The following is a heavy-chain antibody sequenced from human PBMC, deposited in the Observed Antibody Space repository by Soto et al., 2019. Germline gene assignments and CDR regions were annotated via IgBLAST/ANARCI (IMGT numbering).Heavy chain of an antibody. J-gene: IGHJ4*02. Sequence: RGSLRLSCTAAEFAFNIYAMNWVRQAPGKGLEWVAGIDYNEINQYYIDPVKGRFTISRDQSKNTLYLQMNSLRAEDTAVYYCARDFCPVPTCYDLWGQGVLVTVSS. CDR1: EFAFNIYA. CDR2: IDYNEINQ. V-gene: IGHV3-33*08. D-gene: IGHD2-2*01. CDR3: ARDFCPVPTCYDL.